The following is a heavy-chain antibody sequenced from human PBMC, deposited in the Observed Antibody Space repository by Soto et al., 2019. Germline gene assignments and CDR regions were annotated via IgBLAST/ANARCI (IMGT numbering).Heavy chain of an antibody. CDR3: ARGWDTAVDYYYCMDV. CDR1: GGTFSSYA. V-gene: IGHV1-69*13. Sequence: SVKVFCKASGGTFSSYAISWVRQAPGQGLEWMGGIIPIFRTANYAQKFEGRVTITADESTSTAYMELSTLRSEDTAVYYCARGWDTAVDYYYCMDVWGQGTTVTVSS. D-gene: IGHD5-18*01. J-gene: IGHJ6*01. CDR2: IIPIFRTA.